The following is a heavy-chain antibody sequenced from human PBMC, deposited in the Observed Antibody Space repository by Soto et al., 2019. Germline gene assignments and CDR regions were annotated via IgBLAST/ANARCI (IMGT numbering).Heavy chain of an antibody. CDR3: AGSSETNYGMDV. Sequence: PSETLSLTCTVSGGSISSYYWSWIRQPPGKGLEWIGYIYYSGSTNYNPSLKSRVTISVDTSKNQFSLKLSSVTAADTAVYYCAGSSETNYGMDVWGQGTTVTVSS. J-gene: IGHJ6*02. CDR1: GGSISSYY. CDR2: IYYSGST. V-gene: IGHV4-59*01. D-gene: IGHD6-6*01.